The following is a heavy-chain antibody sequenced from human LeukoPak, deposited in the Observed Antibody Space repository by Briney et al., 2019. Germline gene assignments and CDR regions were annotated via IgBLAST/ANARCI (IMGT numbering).Heavy chain of an antibody. Sequence: GGSLRLSCAASGFTFSSYWMHWVRQAPGKGLEWVSLISWDGGSTYYADSVKGRFTISRDNSKNSLYLQMNSLRTEDTALYYCAKGGSRWLQFLFDYWGQGTLVTVSS. CDR2: ISWDGGST. V-gene: IGHV3-43*01. CDR1: GFTFSSYW. D-gene: IGHD5-12*01. CDR3: AKGGSRWLQFLFDY. J-gene: IGHJ4*02.